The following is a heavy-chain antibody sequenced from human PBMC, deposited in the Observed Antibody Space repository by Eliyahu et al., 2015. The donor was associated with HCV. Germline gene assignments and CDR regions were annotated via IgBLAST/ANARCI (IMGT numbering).Heavy chain of an antibody. V-gene: IGHV3-30*18. Sequence: QVQLVESGGGVVQPGXSXRLSXAAXGFTFSSYGXXWVRQAPGKGLEWVAVISYDGSNKYYADSVKGRFTISRDNSKNTLYLQMNSLRAEDTAVYYCAKVHLETRRPGTTNFYFDYWGQGTLVTVSS. CDR3: AKVHLETRRPGTTNFYFDY. D-gene: IGHD1-1*01. CDR2: ISYDGSNK. J-gene: IGHJ4*02. CDR1: GFTFSSYG.